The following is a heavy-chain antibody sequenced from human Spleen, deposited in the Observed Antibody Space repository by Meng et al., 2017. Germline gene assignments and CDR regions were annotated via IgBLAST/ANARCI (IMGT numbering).Heavy chain of an antibody. D-gene: IGHD3-16*02. V-gene: IGHV3-21*01. CDR3: ARVKITFGGVIVPYFDF. J-gene: IGHJ4*02. CDR2: ISSSSSYI. Sequence: MTWVRQAPGKGLEWVSSISSSSSYIYYADSVKGRFTISRDNAKNSLFLQMNSLRAEDTAVYYCARVKITFGGVIVPYFDFWGQGILVTVSS.